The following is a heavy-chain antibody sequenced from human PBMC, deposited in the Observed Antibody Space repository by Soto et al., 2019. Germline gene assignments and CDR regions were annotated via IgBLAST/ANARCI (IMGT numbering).Heavy chain of an antibody. J-gene: IGHJ4*02. CDR2: IYSGGST. CDR3: ARGTKTPPYYFDV. Sequence: LEESGGTLVQPGESLTLSCVGSGFTVFSFYMNWVRQAPGKGLEWLSAIYSGGSTYYADSVKDRFNISRDSFKNTVFLQITSLRADDTAIYYCARGTKTPPYYFDVWGQGTRVTVYS. CDR1: GFTVFSFY. V-gene: IGHV3-66*01.